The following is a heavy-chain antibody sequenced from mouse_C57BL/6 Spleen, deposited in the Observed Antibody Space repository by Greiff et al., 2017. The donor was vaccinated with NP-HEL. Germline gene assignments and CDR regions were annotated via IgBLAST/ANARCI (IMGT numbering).Heavy chain of an antibody. J-gene: IGHJ2*01. Sequence: VQLVESGPGLVQPSQSLSITCTVSGFSLTSYGVHWVRQSPGKGLEWLGVIWSGGSTDYNAAFISRLSISKDNSKSQVFFKMNSLQADDTAIYYWARNYYYGSSSRGFDYWGQGTTLTVSS. CDR1: GFSLTSYG. CDR3: ARNYYYGSSSRGFDY. D-gene: IGHD1-1*01. CDR2: IWSGGST. V-gene: IGHV2-2*01.